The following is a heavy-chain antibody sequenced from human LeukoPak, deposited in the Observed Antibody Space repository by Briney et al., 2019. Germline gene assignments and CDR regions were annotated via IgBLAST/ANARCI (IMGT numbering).Heavy chain of an antibody. Sequence: GGSLRLSCAASGFTFSSYWMSWVRQAPGKGLEWVANIKQDGSEKCYVDSVKGRFTISRDNAKHSLYLQMNSLRAEDTAVYYCARSWYCSSTSCYTTGDAFDIWGQGTMVTVSS. V-gene: IGHV3-7*01. J-gene: IGHJ3*02. D-gene: IGHD2-2*02. CDR2: IKQDGSEK. CDR3: ARSWYCSSTSCYTTGDAFDI. CDR1: GFTFSSYW.